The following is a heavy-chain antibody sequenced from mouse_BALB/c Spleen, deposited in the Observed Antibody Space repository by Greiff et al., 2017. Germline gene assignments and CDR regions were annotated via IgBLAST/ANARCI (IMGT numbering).Heavy chain of an antibody. CDR2: IRLKSNNYAT. V-gene: IGHV6-6*02. D-gene: IGHD1-1*01. Sequence: DVKVEESGGGLVQPGGSMKLSCVASGFTFSNYWMHWVRQSPEKGLEWVAEIRLKSNNYATHYAESVKGRFTISRDDSKSSVYLQMNNLRAEDTGMYYCTRRAYYYGSSYLYYYAMDYWGQGTSVTVSS. CDR1: GFTFSNYW. CDR3: TRRAYYYGSSYLYYYAMDY. J-gene: IGHJ4*01.